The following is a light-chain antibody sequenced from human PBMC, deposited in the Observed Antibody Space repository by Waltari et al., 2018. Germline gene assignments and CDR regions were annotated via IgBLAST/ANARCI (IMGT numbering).Light chain of an antibody. Sequence: IQLTQSPSSLSASVGDRVTITCRAGQDISKSLAWYQQKPGKAPKLLIYGASSWQGGVPSRFSGSGSGTDFALTISSLQPEDSATYYCQQLETYPVTFGQGTRLEIK. CDR2: GAS. CDR1: QDISKS. CDR3: QQLETYPVT. J-gene: IGKJ5*01. V-gene: IGKV1-9*01.